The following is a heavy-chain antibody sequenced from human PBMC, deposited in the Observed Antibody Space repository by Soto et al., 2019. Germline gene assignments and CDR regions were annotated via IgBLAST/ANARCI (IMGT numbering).Heavy chain of an antibody. Sequence: ASVKVSCKASGYTFTSYGISWVRQAPGQGLEWMGWISAYNGNTNYAQKLQGRVTMTTDTSTSTAYMELRSLRSDDTAVYYCARDPTVTTHYYYGMDVWGQGTTVTVSS. CDR1: GYTFTSYG. CDR3: ARDPTVTTHYYYGMDV. D-gene: IGHD4-17*01. CDR2: ISAYNGNT. J-gene: IGHJ6*02. V-gene: IGHV1-18*01.